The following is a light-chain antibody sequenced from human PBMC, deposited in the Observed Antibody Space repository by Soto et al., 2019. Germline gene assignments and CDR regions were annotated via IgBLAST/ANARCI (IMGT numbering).Light chain of an antibody. CDR3: QQYNSYPWT. J-gene: IGKJ1*01. Sequence: DIQMTQSPSTLSASVGDRVTITCRASQSSSSWLAWYQQKPGKAPKLLIYKASSLESGVPSRFSGSGSGTEFTLTISSLQPDDFATYYCQQYNSYPWTFGQGTKVEIK. CDR2: KAS. CDR1: QSSSSW. V-gene: IGKV1-5*03.